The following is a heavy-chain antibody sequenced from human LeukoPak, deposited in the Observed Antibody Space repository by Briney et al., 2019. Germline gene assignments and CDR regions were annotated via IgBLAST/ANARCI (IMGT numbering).Heavy chain of an antibody. D-gene: IGHD3-10*01. V-gene: IGHV3-21*01. CDR3: ARDKGSGNFDY. Sequence: PGGSLRLSCAASGFTFSSYSMNWVRQAPGKGLGWVSSISSSSSYIYYADSVKGRFTISRDNAKNTLYLKMNSLRAEDTAVYYCARDKGSGNFDYWGQGTLVTVSS. CDR1: GFTFSSYS. CDR2: ISSSSSYI. J-gene: IGHJ4*02.